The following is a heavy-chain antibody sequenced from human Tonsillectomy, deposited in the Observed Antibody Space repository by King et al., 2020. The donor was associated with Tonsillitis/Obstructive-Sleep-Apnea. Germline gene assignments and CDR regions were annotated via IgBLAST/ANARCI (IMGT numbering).Heavy chain of an antibody. CDR1: GYNFTSFW. V-gene: IGHV5-51*01. CDR2: IYSGDSDT. D-gene: IGHD2-8*01. Sequence: QLVQSGAEVKKPGESLKISCKGSGYNFTSFWIAWVRQMAGKGLEGMGIIYSGDSDTRYSPSFQGQVTFPADTSISPAYLQWSSLKASDTAMYYCARQADIVLGYWGQGTLVTVSS. CDR3: ARQADIVLGY. J-gene: IGHJ4*02.